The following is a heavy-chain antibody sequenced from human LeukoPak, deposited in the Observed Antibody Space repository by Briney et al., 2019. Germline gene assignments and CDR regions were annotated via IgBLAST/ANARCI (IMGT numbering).Heavy chain of an antibody. V-gene: IGHV1-2*02. Sequence: ASVKVPCKASGYTFTSYYMHWVRQAPGQGLEWMGWINPNSGGTNYAQKFQGRVTMTRDTSISTAYMELSRLRSDDTAVYYCARVLTGVGRFYYYMTSGAKGPLSPSP. CDR1: GYTFTSYY. CDR2: INPNSGGT. CDR3: ARVLTGVGRFYYYMTS. J-gene: IGHJ6*03. D-gene: IGHD4/OR15-4a*01.